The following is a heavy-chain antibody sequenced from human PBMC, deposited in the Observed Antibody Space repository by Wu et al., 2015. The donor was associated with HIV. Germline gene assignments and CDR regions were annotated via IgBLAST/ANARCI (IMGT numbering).Heavy chain of an antibody. Sequence: QVQLVQSGAEVKKPGASVKVSCKASGYTFTSYYMHWVRQAPGQGLEWMGIINPSGGSTSYAQKFQGRVTMTRDTSTSTVYMELSSLRSEDTAVYYCARRGIVVVPAAAPLFDYWGQGTLVTVSS. V-gene: IGHV1-46*03. D-gene: IGHD2-2*01. CDR2: INPSGGST. CDR3: ARRGIVVVPAAAPLFDY. J-gene: IGHJ4*02. CDR1: GYTFTSYY.